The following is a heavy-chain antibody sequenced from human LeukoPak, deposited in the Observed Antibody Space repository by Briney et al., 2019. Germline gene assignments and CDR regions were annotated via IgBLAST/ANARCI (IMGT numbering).Heavy chain of an antibody. D-gene: IGHD4-17*01. CDR1: GFTVSSNY. J-gene: IGHJ6*02. V-gene: IGHV3-66*01. Sequence: PGGSLRLSCAASGFTVSSNYMSWVRQAPGNGLEWVSVIYSGGSTYYADSVKGRFTISRDNSKNTLYLQMNSLRAEDTAVYYCARVWRDYGDYSGTNYYGMDVWGQGTTVTVSS. CDR2: IYSGGST. CDR3: ARVWRDYGDYSGTNYYGMDV.